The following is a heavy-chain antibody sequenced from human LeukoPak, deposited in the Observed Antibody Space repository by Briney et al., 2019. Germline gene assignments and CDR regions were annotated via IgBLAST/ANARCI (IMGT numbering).Heavy chain of an antibody. CDR1: GFTFSSYW. J-gene: IGHJ5*01. CDR2: INSDGSST. V-gene: IGHV3-74*01. Sequence: PGGSLRLSCAASGFTFSSYWMHWVRQAPGKGLVWVSRINSDGSSTSYADSVKGRFTISRDNAKNTLYLQMNSLRVEDTAVYYCARPPDILTGKNWFDSWGQGTLVTVSS. D-gene: IGHD3-9*01. CDR3: ARPPDILTGKNWFDS.